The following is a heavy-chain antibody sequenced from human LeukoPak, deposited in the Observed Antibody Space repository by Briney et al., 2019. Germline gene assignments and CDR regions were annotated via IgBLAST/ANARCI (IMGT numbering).Heavy chain of an antibody. D-gene: IGHD2-15*01. CDR3: ARDLVLVVAATSPTDYYYGMDV. CDR1: GFTFRSYS. J-gene: IGHJ6*02. CDR2: ISSSSSYI. V-gene: IGHV3-21*01. Sequence: GGSLRLSCAASGFTFRSYSMNWVRQAPGKGLEWVSSISSSSSYIYYADSVKGRFTISRDNAKNSLYLQMNSLRAEDTAVYYCARDLVLVVAATSPTDYYYGMDVWGQGTTVTVSS.